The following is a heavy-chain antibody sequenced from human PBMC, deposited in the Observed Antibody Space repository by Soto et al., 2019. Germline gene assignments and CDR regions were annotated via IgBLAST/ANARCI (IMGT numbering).Heavy chain of an antibody. CDR2: IYYTGST. D-gene: IGHD3-22*01. CDR3: ARHFYDSSGYYFALGLDV. CDR1: GGSIGSHY. J-gene: IGHJ6*02. Sequence: SETLSLTCTVSGGSIGSHYWIWIRQPPGKGLEWIGHIYYTGSTNYNPSLKSRVTISIDTSENQFSLKLHSGTATDTAVYYCARHFYDSSGYYFALGLDVWGQGTTVTVSS. V-gene: IGHV4-59*11.